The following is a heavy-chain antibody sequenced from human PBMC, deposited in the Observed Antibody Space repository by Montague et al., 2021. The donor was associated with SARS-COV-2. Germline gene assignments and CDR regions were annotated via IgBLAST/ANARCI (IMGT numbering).Heavy chain of an antibody. Sequence: SLRLSCAASGFTFVDYGMSCVRQAPGKGLEWVSGINWNGGSAGYADSVKCRFTISRDNAKSSLYLQMNSLRAEDTALYYCARDVEGFGELQVDYWGQGTLVTVSS. V-gene: IGHV3-20*04. CDR2: INWNGGSA. CDR3: ARDVEGFGELQVDY. J-gene: IGHJ4*02. CDR1: GFTFVDYG. D-gene: IGHD3-10*01.